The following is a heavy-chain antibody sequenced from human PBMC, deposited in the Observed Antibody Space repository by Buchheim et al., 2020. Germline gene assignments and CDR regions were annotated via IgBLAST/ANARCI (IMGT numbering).Heavy chain of an antibody. CDR2: IYYSGST. V-gene: IGHV4-61*01. Sequence: QVQLQESGPGLVKPSETLPLTCTVSGGSVSSGSYYWSWIRQPPGKGLEWIGYIYYSGSTNYNPSLKSRVTISVDTSKNQFSLKLSSVTAADTAVYYCAREVLMVYARNYYYYGMDVWGQGTT. CDR1: GGSVSSGSYY. D-gene: IGHD2-8*01. CDR3: AREVLMVYARNYYYYGMDV. J-gene: IGHJ6*02.